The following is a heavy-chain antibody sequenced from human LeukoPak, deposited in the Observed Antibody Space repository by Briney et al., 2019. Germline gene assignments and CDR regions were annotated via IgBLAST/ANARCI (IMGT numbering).Heavy chain of an antibody. Sequence: SETLSLTCAVYGGSFSGYYWSWIRQPPGKGLEWIGEINHSGSTNYNPSLKSRVTISVDTSKNQSSLKLSSVTAADTAVYYCARSEPALPHWGQGTLVTVSS. CDR1: GGSFSGYY. V-gene: IGHV4-34*01. D-gene: IGHD1-14*01. CDR2: INHSGST. J-gene: IGHJ4*02. CDR3: ARSEPALPH.